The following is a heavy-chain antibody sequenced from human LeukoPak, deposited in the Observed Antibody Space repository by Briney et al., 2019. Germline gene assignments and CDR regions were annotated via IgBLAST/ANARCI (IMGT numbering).Heavy chain of an antibody. J-gene: IGHJ2*01. CDR1: GFTFSSYG. Sequence: GGSLRLSCAASGFTFSSYGIHWVRQAPGKGLEWVAVISYDGSNKYYADSVKGRFTISRDNSKNTLYLQMNSLRAEDTAVYYCARAVAAAGPGDLWGRGTLVTVSS. D-gene: IGHD6-13*01. CDR3: ARAVAAAGPGDL. CDR2: ISYDGSNK. V-gene: IGHV3-30*03.